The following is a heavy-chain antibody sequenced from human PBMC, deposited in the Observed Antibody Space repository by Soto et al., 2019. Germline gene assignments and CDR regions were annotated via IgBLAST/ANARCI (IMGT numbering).Heavy chain of an antibody. CDR2: ITKSSDII. V-gene: IGHV3-48*02. D-gene: IGHD3-10*01. Sequence: EVQLVESGGGLVQPGGSLRLSCATSGFTFSAYSMNWVRQAPGKGLAWISYITKSSDIIQYADSVKGRFTVSRDNAKNSLFLQMNCLRDEDTAVYYCARDPYGSGNYSPGYWGQGTLVTVSS. CDR3: ARDPYGSGNYSPGY. CDR1: GFTFSAYS. J-gene: IGHJ4*02.